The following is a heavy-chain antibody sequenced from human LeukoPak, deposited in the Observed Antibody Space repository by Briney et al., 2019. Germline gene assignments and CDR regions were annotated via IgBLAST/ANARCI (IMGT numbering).Heavy chain of an antibody. D-gene: IGHD1-1*01. CDR3: ATRYNWNDVYAFDI. CDR1: GGSISSSSYY. CDR2: IYYSGST. Sequence: PSETLSLTCTVSGGSISSSSYYWGWIRQPPGKGLEWIGSIYYSGSTNYNPSLKSRVTISVDTSKNQFSLKLSSVTAADTAVYYCATRYNWNDVYAFDIWGQGTMVTVSS. V-gene: IGHV4-39*07. J-gene: IGHJ3*02.